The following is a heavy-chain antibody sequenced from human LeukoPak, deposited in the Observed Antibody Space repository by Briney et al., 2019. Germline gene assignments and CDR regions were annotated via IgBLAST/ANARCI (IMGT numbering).Heavy chain of an antibody. CDR1: GLTFSSYW. D-gene: IGHD6-6*01. CDR3: ARDRAARRPHFDY. J-gene: IGHJ4*02. Sequence: GGSLRLSCAASGLTFSSYWMSWVRQAPGKGLEWVANIKQDGSDKYYVDSVKGRFTISRDNAKNSLYLQVNSLRVEDTAVYYCARDRAARRPHFDYWGQGTLVTVSS. CDR2: IKQDGSDK. V-gene: IGHV3-7*01.